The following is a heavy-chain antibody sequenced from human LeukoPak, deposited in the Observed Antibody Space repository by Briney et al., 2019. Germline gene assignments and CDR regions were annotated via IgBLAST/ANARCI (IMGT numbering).Heavy chain of an antibody. D-gene: IGHD2-8*01. CDR3: ARDMLGHYNWFDP. V-gene: IGHV1-2*02. CDR1: GYTFTGYY. CDR2: INPNSGGT. J-gene: IGHJ5*02. Sequence: ASVKVSCKASGYTFTGYYMHWVRQAPGQGLEWMGWINPNSGGTNYAQKFQGRVTITRDTSISTAYMELSRLRSDDTAVYYCARDMLGHYNWFDPWGQGTLVTVSS.